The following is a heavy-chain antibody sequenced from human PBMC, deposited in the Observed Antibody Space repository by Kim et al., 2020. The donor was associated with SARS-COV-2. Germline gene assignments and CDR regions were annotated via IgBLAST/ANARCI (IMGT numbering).Heavy chain of an antibody. V-gene: IGHV4-59*13. D-gene: IGHD6-13*01. J-gene: IGHJ3*02. CDR1: GGSISSYY. CDR2: IYYSGST. Sequence: SETLSLTCTVSGGSISSYYWSWIRQPPGKGLEWIGYIYYSGSTNYNPSLKSRVTISVDTSKNQFSLKLSSVTAADTAVYYCARFSYSSSWYKEGAFDIWGQGTMVTVSS. CDR3: ARFSYSSSWYKEGAFDI.